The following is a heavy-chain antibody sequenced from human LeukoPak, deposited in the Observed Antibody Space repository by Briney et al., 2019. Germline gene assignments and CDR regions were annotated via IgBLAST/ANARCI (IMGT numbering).Heavy chain of an antibody. D-gene: IGHD1-26*01. Sequence: GGSLRLSCAASGFTFSSYWMHWVRQAPGQGLVWVSRINSDGTTTTYADSVKGRFTISRDNTKNTVYLQMNSLRAEDSAVYYCARVKVGSWNRFDPWGQGTLVTVSS. CDR1: GFTFSSYW. CDR3: ARVKVGSWNRFDP. J-gene: IGHJ5*02. V-gene: IGHV3-74*03. CDR2: INSDGTTT.